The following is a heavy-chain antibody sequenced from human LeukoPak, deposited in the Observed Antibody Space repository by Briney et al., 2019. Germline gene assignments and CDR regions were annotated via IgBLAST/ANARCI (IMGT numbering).Heavy chain of an antibody. Sequence: GGSLRLSCAASGFTFSDYTMNWVRLAPGKGLEWVSSISGSSNYIYYADSVKGRFTISRDNAKNSLYLQMNSLRVEDTTLYYCAKAISPLYDTSGYYFYSWGQGTLVTVSS. D-gene: IGHD3-22*01. J-gene: IGHJ4*02. CDR1: GFTFSDYT. CDR2: ISGSSNYI. V-gene: IGHV3-21*04. CDR3: AKAISPLYDTSGYYFYS.